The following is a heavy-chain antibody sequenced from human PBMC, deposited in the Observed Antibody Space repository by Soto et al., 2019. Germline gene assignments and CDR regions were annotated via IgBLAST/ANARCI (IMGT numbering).Heavy chain of an antibody. V-gene: IGHV4-59*01. CDR1: GGSISSYY. Sequence: PEETLSLTCTVSGGSISSYYWSWIRQPPGKGLEWIGYIYYSGITNYNPSLKSRVTISIDTSKNQFSLKLSSVTAADTAVYYCARYKSNYYYGMDVWGQGTTVTVSS. D-gene: IGHD1-20*01. J-gene: IGHJ6*02. CDR3: ARYKSNYYYGMDV. CDR2: IYYSGIT.